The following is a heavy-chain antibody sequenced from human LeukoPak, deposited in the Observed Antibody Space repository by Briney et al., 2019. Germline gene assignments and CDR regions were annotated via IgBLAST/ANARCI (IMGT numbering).Heavy chain of an antibody. V-gene: IGHV4-4*09. CDR2: IYSSGST. J-gene: IGHJ4*02. D-gene: IGHD2-2*01. Sequence: SETLSLTCTVSGGSISSYYWSRIRQPPGTGLEWIGYIYSSGSTNYNPSLKSRVTISVDTSKEQFSLKLSSVTAADTALYYCARTYSTSSNFDYWGQGTLVTVSS. CDR3: ARTYSTSSNFDY. CDR1: GGSISSYY.